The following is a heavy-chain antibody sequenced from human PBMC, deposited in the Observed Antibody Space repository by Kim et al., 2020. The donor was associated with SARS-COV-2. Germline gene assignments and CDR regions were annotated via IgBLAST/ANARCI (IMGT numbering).Heavy chain of an antibody. Sequence: GGSLRLSCAASGFTFSNFAMSWVRQAPGKGLEWVSAIGGSVTATYYADSVKGRFTISRDNSKKTLYLHMNSLRAEDTAVYYCAKDLGVYDVLRRYYFDYWGQGTLVTVSS. CDR2: IGGSVTAT. CDR1: GFTFSNFA. CDR3: AKDLGVYDVLRRYYFDY. D-gene: IGHD2-8*01. V-gene: IGHV3-23*01. J-gene: IGHJ4*02.